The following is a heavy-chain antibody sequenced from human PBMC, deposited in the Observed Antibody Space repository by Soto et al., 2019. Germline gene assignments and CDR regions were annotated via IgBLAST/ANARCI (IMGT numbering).Heavy chain of an antibody. CDR1: GGSFSGYY. CDR3: ARVSGSYYYGMDV. Sequence: SETLSLTCAVYGGSFSGYYWSWIREPPGKGLEWIGEINHSGSTNYNPSLKSRVTISVDTSKNQFSLKLSSVTAADTAVYYCARVSGSYYYGMDVWGQGTTVTVSS. J-gene: IGHJ6*02. CDR2: INHSGST. D-gene: IGHD1-26*01. V-gene: IGHV4-34*01.